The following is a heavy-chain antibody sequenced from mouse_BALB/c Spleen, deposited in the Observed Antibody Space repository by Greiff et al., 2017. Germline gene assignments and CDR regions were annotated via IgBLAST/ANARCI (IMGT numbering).Heavy chain of an antibody. CDR1: GFTFSDYY. CDR3: ARGKDDYDEGDYYAMDY. D-gene: IGHD2-4*01. Sequence: EVQRVESGGGLVKPGGSLKLSCAASGFTFSDYYMYWVRQTPEKRLEWVATISDGGSYTYYPDSVKGRFTISRDNAKNNLYLQMSSLKSEDTAMYYCARGKDDYDEGDYYAMDYWGQGTSVTVSS. V-gene: IGHV5-4*02. J-gene: IGHJ4*01. CDR2: ISDGGSYT.